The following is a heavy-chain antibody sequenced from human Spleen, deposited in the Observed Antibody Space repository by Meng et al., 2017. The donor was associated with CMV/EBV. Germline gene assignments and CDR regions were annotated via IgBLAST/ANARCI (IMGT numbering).Heavy chain of an antibody. CDR1: GFTFGSYW. CDR3: ARVFRGYYSTNFDY. J-gene: IGHJ4*02. V-gene: IGHV3-7*01. D-gene: IGHD3-22*01. CDR2: INQDGSVK. Sequence: GESLKISCAASGFTFGSYWMSWVRQAPGKGLAWVANINQDGSVKYYVDSVKGRFTISRDNAKNSLDLQMNSLRAADTAVYYCARVFRGYYSTNFDYWGQGTLVTVSS.